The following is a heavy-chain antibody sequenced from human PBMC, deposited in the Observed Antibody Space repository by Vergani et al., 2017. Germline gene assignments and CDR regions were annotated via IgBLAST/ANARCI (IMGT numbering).Heavy chain of an antibody. J-gene: IGHJ4*02. V-gene: IGHV3-23*04. CDR1: GFTFSSYA. CDR3: ARGRGEMATTLDY. CDR2: ISGSGGST. D-gene: IGHD5-24*01. Sequence: EVQLVESGGGLVQPGGSLRLSCAASGFTFSSYAMSWVRQAPGKGLEWVSAISGSGGSTYYADSVKGRFTISRDNAKNSLYLQMNSLRAEDTAVYYCARGRGEMATTLDYWGQGTLVTVSS.